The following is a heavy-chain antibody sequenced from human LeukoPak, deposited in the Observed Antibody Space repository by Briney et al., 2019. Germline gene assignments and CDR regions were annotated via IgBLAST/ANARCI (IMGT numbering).Heavy chain of an antibody. CDR2: IYYSGST. V-gene: IGHV4-39*01. J-gene: IGHJ4*02. Sequence: SETLSLTCTVSGVSISSSSYYWGWIRQPPGKGLEWIGSIYYSGSTYYNPSLKSRVTISVDTSKNQFSLKLSSVTAADTAAYYCARGSGWKHFDYWGQGTLVTVSS. CDR1: GVSISSSSYY. D-gene: IGHD6-19*01. CDR3: ARGSGWKHFDY.